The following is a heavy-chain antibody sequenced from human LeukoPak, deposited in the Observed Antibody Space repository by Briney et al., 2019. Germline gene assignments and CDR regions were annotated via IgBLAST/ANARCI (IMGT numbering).Heavy chain of an antibody. CDR3: VPDSGTYHYAFYI. J-gene: IGHJ3*02. CDR1: GFTFSSYA. D-gene: IGHD1-26*01. CDR2: ISSYGGST. V-gene: IGHV3-64D*09. Sequence: GGSLRLSCSASGFTFSSYAMHWVRQAPGKGLQYVSAISSYGGSTYYPDSVKGRFTISRDNSMNTLYLQMSSLRAEDTAVYYCVPDSGTYHYAFYIWGQGTMVTVSS.